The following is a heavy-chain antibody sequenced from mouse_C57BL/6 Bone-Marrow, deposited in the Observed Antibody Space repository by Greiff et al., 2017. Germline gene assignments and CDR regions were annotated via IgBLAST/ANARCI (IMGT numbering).Heavy chain of an antibody. J-gene: IGHJ2*01. CDR3: AREGAQAPYYFDY. D-gene: IGHD3-2*02. CDR1: GYTFTSSW. CDR2: IDPSDSYT. Sequence: QVQLKEPGAELVMPGASVKLSCKASGYTFTSSWMHWVKQRPGQGLEWIGEIDPSDSYTNYNQKFKGKSTLTVDKSSSTAYMQLSSLTSEDSAVYYCAREGAQAPYYFDYWGQGTTLTVSS. V-gene: IGHV1-69*01.